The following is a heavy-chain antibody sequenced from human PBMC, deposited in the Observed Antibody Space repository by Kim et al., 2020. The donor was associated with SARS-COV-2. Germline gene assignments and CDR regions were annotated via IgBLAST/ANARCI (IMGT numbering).Heavy chain of an antibody. D-gene: IGHD5-18*01. Sequence: SVKGRFTISRANSKNTLYLQMNSRRAEDTAVYYCARDPHVKDTAMATSDYWGQGTLVTVSS. CDR3: ARDPHVKDTAMATSDY. J-gene: IGHJ4*02. V-gene: IGHV3-53*01.